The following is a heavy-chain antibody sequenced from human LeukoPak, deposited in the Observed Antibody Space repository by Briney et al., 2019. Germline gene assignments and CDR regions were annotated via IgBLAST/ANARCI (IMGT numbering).Heavy chain of an antibody. D-gene: IGHD3-22*01. CDR3: ARGEDYYDSSSELDY. J-gene: IGHJ4*02. Sequence: TSETLSLTCAVYGGSFSGYYWSWIRQPPGKGLEWIGEINHSGSTNYNPSLKSRVTISVDTSKNQFSLKLSSVTAADTAVYYCARGEDYYDSSSELDYWGQGTLVTVSS. CDR2: INHSGST. V-gene: IGHV4-34*01. CDR1: GGSFSGYY.